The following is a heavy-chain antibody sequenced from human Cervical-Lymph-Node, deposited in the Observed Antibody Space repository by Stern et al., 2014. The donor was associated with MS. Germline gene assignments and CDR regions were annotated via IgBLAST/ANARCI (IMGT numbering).Heavy chain of an antibody. CDR2: FDPEDGET. D-gene: IGHD3-3*01. J-gene: IGHJ6*02. CDR1: GYTLTELS. CDR3: ATDRDDFRSGYSAPTKGYGLDV. Sequence: QVQLVQSGAEVKKPGASVKVSCKVSGYTLTELSMHWVRQAPGKGLEWMGGFDPEDGETIYAQKFQGRVTMTEDTSPDTAYMELSSLRSEDTAVYYCATDRDDFRSGYSAPTKGYGLDVWGQGTTVTVTS. V-gene: IGHV1-24*01.